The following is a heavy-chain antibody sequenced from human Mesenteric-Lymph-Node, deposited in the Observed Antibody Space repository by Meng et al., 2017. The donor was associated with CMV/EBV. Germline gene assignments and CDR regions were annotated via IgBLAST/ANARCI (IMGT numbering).Heavy chain of an antibody. CDR3: AKGAWLDD. V-gene: IGHV3-23*03. J-gene: IGHJ5*02. CDR2: IYSGGSRI. CDR1: GFTFSNYA. Sequence: GGSLRLSCAASGFTFSNYAMSWVRQAPGKGLEWVSVIYSGGSRIYYADSVKGRFTISRDNSKNTLYLQMNSLRVEDTALYYCAKGAWLDDWGQGTVVTVSS.